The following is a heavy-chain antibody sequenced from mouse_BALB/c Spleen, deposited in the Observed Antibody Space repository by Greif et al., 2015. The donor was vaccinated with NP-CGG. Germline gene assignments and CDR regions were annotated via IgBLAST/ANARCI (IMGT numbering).Heavy chain of an antibody. Sequence: QVQLQQPGPGLVQPSQSLSITCTVSGFSLTSYGVHWVRQSPGKGLEWLGVIWSGGSTDYNAAFISRLSISKDNSKSQVFFKMNSLQANDTAIYYCARREYGNYVWFAYWGQGTLVTDSA. CDR3: ARREYGNYVWFAY. D-gene: IGHD2-10*02. V-gene: IGHV2-2*02. J-gene: IGHJ3*01. CDR2: IWSGGST. CDR1: GFSLTSYG.